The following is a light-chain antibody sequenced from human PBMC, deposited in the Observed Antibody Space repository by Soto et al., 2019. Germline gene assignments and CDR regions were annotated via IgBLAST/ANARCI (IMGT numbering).Light chain of an antibody. CDR2: NAS. Sequence: DIQMTQSPSTLSASVGDRVTITCRASQSISSWLAWYQHKPWKAPNLLIYNASSLESGVPSRFSGSGSGTEFTLSVSSLQPDDFATYYCQQYDSYPLTLGGGTKVEIK. CDR1: QSISSW. V-gene: IGKV1-5*03. J-gene: IGKJ4*01. CDR3: QQYDSYPLT.